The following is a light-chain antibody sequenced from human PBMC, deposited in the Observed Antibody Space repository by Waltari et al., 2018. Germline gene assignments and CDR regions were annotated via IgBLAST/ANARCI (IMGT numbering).Light chain of an antibody. J-gene: IGLJ3*02. CDR1: SAHSSNI. V-gene: IGLV4-69*01. Sequence: QLVVTQSPSASASLGASVKLTCTLSSAHSSNIIAWLQQQPEKGPRSLMKVNIDGSHSRGDEIPDRFSASSSGAERHLNISSLQAEDESDYYCQTGGHGTWVFGGGTKWTVL. CDR3: QTGGHGTWV. CDR2: VNIDGSH.